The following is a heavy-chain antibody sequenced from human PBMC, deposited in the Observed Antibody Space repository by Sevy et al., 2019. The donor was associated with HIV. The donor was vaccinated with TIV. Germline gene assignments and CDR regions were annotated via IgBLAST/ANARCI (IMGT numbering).Heavy chain of an antibody. D-gene: IGHD2-2*01. CDR2: ISGSGGST. CDR3: AKGQWGSTSWQAVNWFDP. V-gene: IGHV3-23*01. Sequence: GGSLRLSCAASGFTFSSYAMSWVRQAPGKGLEWVSAISGSGGSTYYADSVKGRFTISRDNSKNTLYLQMNSLRAEDTAVYYCAKGQWGSTSWQAVNWFDPWGQGTLVTVSS. CDR1: GFTFSSYA. J-gene: IGHJ5*02.